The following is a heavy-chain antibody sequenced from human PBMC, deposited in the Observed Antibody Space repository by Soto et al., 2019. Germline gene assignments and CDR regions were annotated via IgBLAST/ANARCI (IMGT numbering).Heavy chain of an antibody. CDR3: ARVRGAAPYYYYYMDV. Sequence: PSATLSLTCAVYGGSFSGYYWSWIRQPPGKGLEWIGEINHSGSTNYNPSLKSRVTISVDTSKNQFSLKLSSVTAADTAVYYCARVRGAAPYYYYYMDVWGKGTTVTVSS. J-gene: IGHJ6*03. CDR2: INHSGST. CDR1: GGSFSGYY. D-gene: IGHD6-6*01. V-gene: IGHV4-34*01.